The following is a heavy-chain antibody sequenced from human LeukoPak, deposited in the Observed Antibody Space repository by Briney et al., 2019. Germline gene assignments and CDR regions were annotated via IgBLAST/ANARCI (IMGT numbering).Heavy chain of an antibody. D-gene: IGHD1-26*01. CDR2: INPSGGGT. CDR3: ARWIVGDTTSGY. CDR1: GYTFTNYY. Sequence: ASVKVSCKASGYTFTNYYMQWVRQAPGQGLEWMGIINPSGGGTSYAQNFQGRVTMTRDTSTSTVYMALSSLTFEDTAVYYCARWIVGDTTSGYWGQGTLVTVSS. V-gene: IGHV1-46*01. J-gene: IGHJ4*02.